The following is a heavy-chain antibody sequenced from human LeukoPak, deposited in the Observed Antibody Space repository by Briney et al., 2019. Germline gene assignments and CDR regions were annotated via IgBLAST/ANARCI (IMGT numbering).Heavy chain of an antibody. V-gene: IGHV4-30-4*01. J-gene: IGHJ3*02. CDR2: IYYSGST. Sequence: SQTPSLTCTVSGGSISSGDYYWSWIRQPPGKGLEWIGYIYYSGSTYYNPSLKSRVTISVDTSKNQFSLKLSSVTAADTAVYYCARAWLLHAFDIWGQGTMVTVSS. CDR1: GGSISSGDYY. CDR3: ARAWLLHAFDI. D-gene: IGHD3-22*01.